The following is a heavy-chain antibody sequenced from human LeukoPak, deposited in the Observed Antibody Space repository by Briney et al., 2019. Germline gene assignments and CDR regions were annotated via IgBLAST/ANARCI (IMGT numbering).Heavy chain of an antibody. D-gene: IGHD3-16*01. Sequence: PGGSLRLSCAASGFTFSRYGMHWVRQAPGKGLEWVAVIWYDGSNKYYADSIEGRFTISRDNSKNTLYLQMNNLRAEDTAVYHCAKDRDYTEYYCMDVWGKRTTVTLSS. CDR1: GFTFSRYG. CDR2: IWYDGSNK. J-gene: IGHJ6*03. V-gene: IGHV3-33*06. CDR3: AKDRDYTEYYCMDV.